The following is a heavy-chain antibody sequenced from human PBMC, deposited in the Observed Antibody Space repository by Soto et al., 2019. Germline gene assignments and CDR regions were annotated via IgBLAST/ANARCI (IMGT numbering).Heavy chain of an antibody. CDR2: IIPSFGTA. V-gene: IGHV1-69*01. J-gene: IGHJ6*02. CDR1: GGTFSSYA. CDR3: ARGGVVVPAATIFRYYYYYGMDV. D-gene: IGHD2-2*01. Sequence: QVQLVQSGAEVKKPGSSVKVSCKASGGTFSSYAISWVRQAPGQGLEWMGGIIPSFGTANYAQKFQGRVTITADESTSTAYMELSSLRSEDTAVYYCARGGVVVPAATIFRYYYYYGMDVWGQGTTVTVSS.